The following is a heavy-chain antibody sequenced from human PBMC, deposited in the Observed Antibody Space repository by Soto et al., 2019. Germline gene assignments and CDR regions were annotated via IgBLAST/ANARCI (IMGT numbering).Heavy chain of an antibody. Sequence: QFKLQKWGAGRLSPSETCSLTSAFYGGSLMVYNGSGIGQPQGKGREGIGEINHSGSTNYNPSLKSRVTISVDTSKNQFSLKLSSVTAADTAVYYCARNRIRVWFGELSYFDPWGQGTLVTVSS. D-gene: IGHD3-10*01. V-gene: IGHV4-34*01. J-gene: IGHJ5*02. CDR1: GGSLMVYN. CDR2: INHSGST. CDR3: ARNRIRVWFGELSYFDP.